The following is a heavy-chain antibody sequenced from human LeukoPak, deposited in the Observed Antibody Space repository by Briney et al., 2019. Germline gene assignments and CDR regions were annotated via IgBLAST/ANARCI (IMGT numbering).Heavy chain of an antibody. Sequence: GASVTVSCKASGYTFTSYDINWVRQAPGQGLEWMGWMNSNSGNTGYAQKFQGRVTMTRDTSISTAYMELSSLRSEDTAVYYCARGDYYDTSGYRDDVFDIWGQGTMVTVSS. CDR3: ARGDYYDTSGYRDDVFDI. D-gene: IGHD3-22*01. J-gene: IGHJ3*02. CDR2: MNSNSGNT. CDR1: GYTFTSYD. V-gene: IGHV1-8*01.